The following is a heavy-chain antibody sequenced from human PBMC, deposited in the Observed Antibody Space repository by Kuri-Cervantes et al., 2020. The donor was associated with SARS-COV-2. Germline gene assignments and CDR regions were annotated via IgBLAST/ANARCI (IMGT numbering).Heavy chain of an antibody. D-gene: IGHD3-9*01. CDR3: AGEYYDILTGXXLYGMDV. J-gene: IGHJ6*02. CDR2: ISSXSTT. Sequence: GESLKISCAASGXTFSSYSMNWVRQAPGKGLEWVSXISSXSTTYYADSVKGRFTISRDNAKNSLYLQMNSLRDEDTAVYYCAGEYYDILTGXXLYGMDVWGQGTTVTVSS. CDR1: GXTFSSYS. V-gene: IGHV3-48*02.